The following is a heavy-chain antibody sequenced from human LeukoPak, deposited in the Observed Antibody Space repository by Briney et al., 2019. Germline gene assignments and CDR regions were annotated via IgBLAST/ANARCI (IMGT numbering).Heavy chain of an antibody. CDR2: IGTAGDT. D-gene: IGHD1-26*01. J-gene: IGHJ6*02. V-gene: IGHV3-13*04. CDR3: ARAGGDYYYGMDV. Sequence: PGGSLRLSCAASGFTFSSYDMHWVRQATGEGLEWVSAIGTAGDTYYPGSVKGRFTISRENAKNSLYLQMNSLRAGDTAVYYCARAGGDYYYGMDVWGQGTTVTASS. CDR1: GFTFSSYD.